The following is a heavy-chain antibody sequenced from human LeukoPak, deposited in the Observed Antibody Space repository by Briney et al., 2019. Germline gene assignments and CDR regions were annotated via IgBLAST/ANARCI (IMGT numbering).Heavy chain of an antibody. V-gene: IGHV4-38-2*01. J-gene: IGHJ4*02. CDR3: ARASFDDGSFGY. Sequence: PSETLSLTCAVSGDSISSPYYWAWIRQSPERGLEWIASLHHKGTTFLNPSLKSRVAISRDTSKEQFSLNLISVTAADTAVYYCARASFDDGSFGYWGQGILVTVSS. D-gene: IGHD1-26*01. CDR1: GDSISSPYY. CDR2: LHHKGTT.